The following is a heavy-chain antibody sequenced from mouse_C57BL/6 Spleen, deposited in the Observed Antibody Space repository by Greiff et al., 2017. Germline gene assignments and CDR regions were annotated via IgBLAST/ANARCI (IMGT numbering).Heavy chain of an antibody. D-gene: IGHD3-3*01. CDR2: IYPRSGNT. CDR3: ARGKGPDGYFDV. CDR1: GYTFTSYG. J-gene: IGHJ1*03. V-gene: IGHV1-81*01. Sequence: VQLQQSGAELARPGASVKLSCKASGYTFTSYGISWVKQRTGQGLEWIGEIYPRSGNTYYNEKFKGKSTLTVDKSSSTAYMQLSSLTSEDSAVYYCARGKGPDGYFDVWGTGTTVTVSS.